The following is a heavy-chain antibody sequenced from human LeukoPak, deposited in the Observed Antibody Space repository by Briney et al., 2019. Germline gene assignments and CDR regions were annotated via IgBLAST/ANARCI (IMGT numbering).Heavy chain of an antibody. CDR1: GGSFSGYY. CDR2: IYYSGST. J-gene: IGHJ6*02. D-gene: IGHD2-15*01. CDR3: ARYCSGGSCPNRYYYYGMDV. V-gene: IGHV4-59*08. Sequence: SETLSLTCAVYGGSFSGYYWSWIRQPPGKGLEWIGYIYYSGSTNYNPSLKSRVTISVDTSKNQFSLKLSSVTAADTAVYYCARYCSGGSCPNRYYYYGMDVWGQGTTVTVSS.